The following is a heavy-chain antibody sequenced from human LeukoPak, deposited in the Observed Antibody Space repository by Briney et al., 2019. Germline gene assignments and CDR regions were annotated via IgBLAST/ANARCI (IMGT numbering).Heavy chain of an antibody. D-gene: IGHD1-26*01. CDR3: ATRLYSGSYFDY. CDR2: IYYSGST. CDR1: GGSISSGGYS. V-gene: IGHV4-30-4*07. J-gene: IGHJ4*02. Sequence: PSETLSLTCAVSGGSISSGGYSWSWIRQPPGKGLEWIGYIYYSGSTYYNPSLKSRVTISVDTSKNQFSLKLSSVTAADTAVYYCATRLYSGSYFDYWGQGTLVTVSS.